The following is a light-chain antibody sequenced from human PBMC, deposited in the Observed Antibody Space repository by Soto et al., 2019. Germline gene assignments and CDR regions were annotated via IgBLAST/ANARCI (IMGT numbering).Light chain of an antibody. CDR2: KAS. CDR3: QHYNSYSEA. J-gene: IGKJ1*01. V-gene: IGKV1-5*03. Sequence: DIQMTQSPSTLSGSVGDRVTITCRASQTISSWLAWYEQKPGKAPKLLIYKASTLKSGVPSRFSGSAYGTEFTLTISSLQPDDFATYYRQHYNSYSEAFRQGTKVELK. CDR1: QTISSW.